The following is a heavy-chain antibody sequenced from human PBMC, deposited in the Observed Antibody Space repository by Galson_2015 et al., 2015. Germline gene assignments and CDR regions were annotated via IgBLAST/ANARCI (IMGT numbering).Heavy chain of an antibody. V-gene: IGHV1-69*13. Sequence: SVKVSCKASGGTFSSYAISWVRQAPGQGLEWMGGIIPIFGTANYAQKFQGRVTITADESTSTAYMELSSLRSEDTAVYYCAREEAAAAPGSFYGMDVWGQGTTVTVFS. J-gene: IGHJ6*02. D-gene: IGHD6-13*01. CDR2: IIPIFGTA. CDR3: AREEAAAAPGSFYGMDV. CDR1: GGTFSSYA.